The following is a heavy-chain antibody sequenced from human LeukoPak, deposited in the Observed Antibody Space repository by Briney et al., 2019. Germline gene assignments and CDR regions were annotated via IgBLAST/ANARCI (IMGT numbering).Heavy chain of an antibody. CDR2: INFNSGGK. Sequence: GAPVKVSCKASAYTFSGYYIHWVRQAPGQGLEWMGWINFNSGGKIFAEKFQDRVTMARDTSISTAYMELSRLRSDDTAVYYCARQIVSGSMGCDFWGQGTLVTVSS. J-gene: IGHJ4*02. V-gene: IGHV1-2*02. D-gene: IGHD2-21*01. CDR3: ARQIVSGSMGCDF. CDR1: AYTFSGYY.